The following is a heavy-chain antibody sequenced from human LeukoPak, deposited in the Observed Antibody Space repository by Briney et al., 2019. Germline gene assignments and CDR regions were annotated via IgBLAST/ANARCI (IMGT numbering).Heavy chain of an antibody. CDR2: TYYRSKWYY. J-gene: IGHJ6*02. CDR3: ARGFYYTGMDV. CDR1: GDSVSSNSAA. D-gene: IGHD3-10*01. Sequence: SQTLSLTCAISGDSVSSNSAAWNWIRQSLSRGLEWLGRTYYRSKWYYDYAVSLRSRLTINPDTSKNQLSLQLSSVTPEDTAVYYCARGFYYTGMDVWGQGTTVTVSS. V-gene: IGHV6-1*01.